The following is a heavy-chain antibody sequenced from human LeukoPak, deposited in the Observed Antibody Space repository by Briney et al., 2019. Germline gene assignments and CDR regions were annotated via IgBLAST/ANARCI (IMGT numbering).Heavy chain of an antibody. CDR1: GFTLSSYG. Sequence: GGSLRLSCAASGFTLSSYGMHWVRQAPGKGLEWVAVISYDGSNKYYADSVKGRFTISRDNSKNTLYLQMNSLRAEDTAVYYCAKEGGYYDSSGYSYYFDYWGQGTLVTVSS. CDR2: ISYDGSNK. CDR3: AKEGGYYDSSGYSYYFDY. V-gene: IGHV3-30*18. J-gene: IGHJ4*02. D-gene: IGHD3-22*01.